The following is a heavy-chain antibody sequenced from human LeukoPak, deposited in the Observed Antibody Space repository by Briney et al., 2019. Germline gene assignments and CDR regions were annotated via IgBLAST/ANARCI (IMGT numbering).Heavy chain of an antibody. CDR2: IRFDGSTK. Sequence: GGSLRLSCVASGITFRSSSMHWVRQAPGKGLEWLAFIRFDGSTKYYADSVKGRFTVSRDNSKSTLYLQMNSLRAEDTAVYYCAQPDFWGQGTLVTVS. J-gene: IGHJ4*02. CDR1: GITFRSSS. V-gene: IGHV3-30*02. CDR3: AQPDF.